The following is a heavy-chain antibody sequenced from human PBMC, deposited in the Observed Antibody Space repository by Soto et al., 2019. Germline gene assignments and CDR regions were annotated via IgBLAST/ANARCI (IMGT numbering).Heavy chain of an antibody. CDR1: GLPFSDYY. CDR2: ISSSSIYT. Sequence: QVHLVESGGGLVKPGGSLRLSCAASGLPFSDYYMNWIRQAPGKVLEWVSNISSSSIYTNYADSVKGRFTISRDNAKNSLYLQMNSLRPADTAVYYCVRDITPTHFASGSYTYWGQGILVTVSS. J-gene: IGHJ4*02. V-gene: IGHV3-11*06. D-gene: IGHD3-10*01. CDR3: VRDITPTHFASGSYTY.